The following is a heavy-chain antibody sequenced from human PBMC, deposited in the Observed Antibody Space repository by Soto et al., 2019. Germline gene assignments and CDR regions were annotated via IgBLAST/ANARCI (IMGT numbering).Heavy chain of an antibody. CDR3: AKAGKYDSSTGYYYY. D-gene: IGHD3-9*01. CDR2: ISRGGGNT. CDR1: GFTFSNFA. J-gene: IGHJ4*02. Sequence: GGSLRLSCAPSGFTFSNFAMSWVRQAPGKGLEWVSGISRGGGNTYYAGSVKGRFTVSRDNSDNTLYLQMNNVRAEDTAVYYCAKAGKYDSSTGYYYYWGPGTLVTVSS. V-gene: IGHV3-23*01.